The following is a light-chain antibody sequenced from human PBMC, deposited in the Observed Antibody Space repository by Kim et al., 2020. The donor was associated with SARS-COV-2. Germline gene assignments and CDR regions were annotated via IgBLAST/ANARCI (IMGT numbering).Light chain of an antibody. V-gene: IGLV3-19*01. CDR3: NSRDSSGNHVV. CDR2: GKN. J-gene: IGLJ2*01. Sequence: ALGQTVRITCQGDSLRSYYARWYQQKPGQAPVLVIYGKNNRPSGIPDRFSVSSSGNTASLTITGAQAEDEADYYCNSRDSSGNHVVFGGGTQLTVL. CDR1: SLRSYY.